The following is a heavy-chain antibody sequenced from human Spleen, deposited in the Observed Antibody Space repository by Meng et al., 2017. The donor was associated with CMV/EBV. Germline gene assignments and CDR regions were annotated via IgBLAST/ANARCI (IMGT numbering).Heavy chain of an antibody. V-gene: IGHV3-33*01. J-gene: IGHJ4*02. CDR3: VGHEGGPREGVRLV. D-gene: IGHD3-10*01. CDR1: VIIFNTHG. Sequence: ASVIIFNTHGRHWRRQAPGKGLEWVAFMWLDGTERYNEKIVKGRFTGSRDKSKNTVFLQLSSLRVEDTAVYYCVGHEGGPREGVRLVWGQGTLVTVSS. CDR2: MWLDGTER.